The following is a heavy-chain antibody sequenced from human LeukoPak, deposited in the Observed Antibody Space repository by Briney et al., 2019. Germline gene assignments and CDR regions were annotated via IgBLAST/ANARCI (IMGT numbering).Heavy chain of an antibody. CDR2: IYPGDSDT. CDR1: GYIFTSYW. J-gene: IGHJ6*02. CDR3: ARQSDTAMVEDYYYYGIDV. V-gene: IGHV5-51*01. D-gene: IGHD5-18*01. Sequence: GESLKISGKGSGYIFTSYWIGWVRQMPGKGLEWMGSIYPGDSDTRYSPSFQGQVTISANKSISTAYLQWSSLKASDTAMYYCARQSDTAMVEDYYYYGIDVWGQGTTVTVSS.